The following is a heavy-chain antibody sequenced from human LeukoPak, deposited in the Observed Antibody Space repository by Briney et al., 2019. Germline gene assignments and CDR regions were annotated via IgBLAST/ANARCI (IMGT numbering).Heavy chain of an antibody. Sequence: ASVRVSCKASGYTFTSYYMHWVRQARGQGLEWMGIINPSGGSTSYAQKFQGRVTMTRDTSTSTVYMELSSLRSEDTAVYYCARVFWSGYSNDYWGQGTLVTVSS. CDR2: INPSGGST. CDR3: ARVFWSGYSNDY. V-gene: IGHV1-46*01. J-gene: IGHJ4*02. CDR1: GYTFTSYY. D-gene: IGHD3-3*01.